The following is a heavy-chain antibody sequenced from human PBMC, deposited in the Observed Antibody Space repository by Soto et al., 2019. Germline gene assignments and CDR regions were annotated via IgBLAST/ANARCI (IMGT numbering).Heavy chain of an antibody. V-gene: IGHV1-2*02. D-gene: IGHD6-13*01. Sequence: ASVKVSCKASGYTFTGYYMHWVRQAPGQGLEWMGWINPNSGGTNYAQKFQGRVTMTRDTSISTAYMELSRLRSDDTAVYYCATNGSSWYSSSANWFDPWGQGTLVTVYS. CDR2: INPNSGGT. CDR1: GYTFTGYY. CDR3: ATNGSSWYSSSANWFDP. J-gene: IGHJ5*02.